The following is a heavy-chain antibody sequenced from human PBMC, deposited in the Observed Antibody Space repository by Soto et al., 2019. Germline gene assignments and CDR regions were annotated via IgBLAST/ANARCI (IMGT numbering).Heavy chain of an antibody. CDR3: ARALYYYDSSGSVGYFDY. CDR2: INAGNGNT. J-gene: IGHJ4*02. D-gene: IGHD3-22*01. CDR1: GYTFTSYA. Sequence: ASVKVSCKASGYTFTSYAVHWVRQAPGQRLEWMGWINAGNGNTKYSQKFQGRVTITRDTSASTAYMELSSLRSEDTAVYYCARALYYYDSSGSVGYFDYWGQGTLVTVSS. V-gene: IGHV1-3*01.